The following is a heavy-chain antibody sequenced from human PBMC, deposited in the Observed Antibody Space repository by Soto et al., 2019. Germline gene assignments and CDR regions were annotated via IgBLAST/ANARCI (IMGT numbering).Heavy chain of an antibody. V-gene: IGHV3-23*01. D-gene: IGHD3-16*02. J-gene: IGHJ4*02. CDR2: ISGSGGST. Sequence: EVQLLESGGGLVQPGGSLRLSCAASGFTFSSYAMSWVRQAPGKGLEWVSAISGSGGSTYYADSVKGRFTISRDNSKNTLYLQMNSLRAEDTAVYYCAKVADYDYVWGSYRHFDYWSQGTLVTVSS. CDR1: GFTFSSYA. CDR3: AKVADYDYVWGSYRHFDY.